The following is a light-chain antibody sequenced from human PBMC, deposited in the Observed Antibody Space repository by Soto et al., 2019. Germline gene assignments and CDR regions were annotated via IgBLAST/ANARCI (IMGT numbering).Light chain of an antibody. J-gene: IGKJ1*01. CDR3: QKYNSAPWT. CDR1: QGITNY. Sequence: DIQMTQSPSSLSASVGDRVTITCRASQGITNYLAWYQHKPGKVPKLLIYAASTLQSGVPSRFSGSGSGTDFTLTISGLQPEDVATYYCQKYNSAPWTFGQGTKVEIK. CDR2: AAS. V-gene: IGKV1-27*01.